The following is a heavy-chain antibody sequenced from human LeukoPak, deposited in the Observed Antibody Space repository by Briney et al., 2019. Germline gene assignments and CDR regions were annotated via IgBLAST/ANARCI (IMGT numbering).Heavy chain of an antibody. D-gene: IGHD2-2*01. CDR2: IYHSGSI. V-gene: IGHV4-30-2*01. Sequence: TLSLTCAVPGVSFSDYYWSWIRQPPGKGLEWIGYIYHSGSIYYNPSLKSRVTISVDRSKNQFSLKLSSVTAADTAVYYCARTRNEYCSSTSCPPVDVWGKGTTVTVSS. CDR3: ARTRNEYCSSTSCPPVDV. J-gene: IGHJ6*04. CDR1: GVSFSDYY.